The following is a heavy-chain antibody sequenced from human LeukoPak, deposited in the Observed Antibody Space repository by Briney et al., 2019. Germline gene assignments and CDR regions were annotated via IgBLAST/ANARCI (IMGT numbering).Heavy chain of an antibody. D-gene: IGHD3-22*01. CDR2: TYLRSSWIY. V-gene: IGHV6-1*01. Sequence: PSETLSLTCAISGDSVSSKSAAWNWIRQSPSRGLEWLGRTYLRSSWIYEYALSVRSRINLSPDTSKNQFSLQLNSVTPEDTAVYYCARSPPPSSGYYYLGDWGQGTLVTVSS. CDR1: GDSVSSKSAA. J-gene: IGHJ4*02. CDR3: ARSPPPSSGYYYLGD.